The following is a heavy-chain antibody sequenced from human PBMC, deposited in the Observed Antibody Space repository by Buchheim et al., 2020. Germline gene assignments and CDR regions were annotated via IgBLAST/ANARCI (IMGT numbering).Heavy chain of an antibody. D-gene: IGHD3-10*01. V-gene: IGHV4-39*07. J-gene: IGHJ4*02. CDR2: IYYSGST. CDR1: GGSIRDSTYH. CDR3: ARAERYYYGSGSYSAYYFDY. Sequence: QLQLQESGPGLVKPSETLSLTCTVSGGSIRDSTYHWGWIRQPPGKGLVWIGTIYYSGSTYYNPSLKSRVTISVDTSKNQFSLKLSSVTAADTAVYYCARAERYYYGSGSYSAYYFDYWGQGTL.